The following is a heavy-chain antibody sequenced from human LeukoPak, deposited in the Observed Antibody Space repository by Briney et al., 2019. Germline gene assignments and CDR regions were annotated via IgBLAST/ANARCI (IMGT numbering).Heavy chain of an antibody. CDR3: ARNTPRAYVHAFDI. J-gene: IGHJ3*02. Sequence: PSQTLSLTCAISGDSVSSNSAAWNWIRQSPSRGLEWLGRTYYRSKWYNDYAVSVKSRITINPYTSKNQFSLQLNSVTPEATAVYYCARNTPRAYVHAFDIWGQGTMVTVSS. V-gene: IGHV6-1*01. CDR2: TYYRSKWYN. D-gene: IGHD3-16*01. CDR1: GDSVSSNSAA.